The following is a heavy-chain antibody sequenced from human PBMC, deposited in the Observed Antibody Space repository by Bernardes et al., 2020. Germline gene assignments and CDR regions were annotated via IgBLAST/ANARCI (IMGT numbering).Heavy chain of an antibody. Sequence: RGSLRLSCAASGFTFSRYWMSWVRPAPANGLEWVANIKQDGSEKYYVDSVKGRFTISRDNAKNSLYLQMNSLRAEDTAVYYCASVWERQPFDYWGQGRVVSVSS. V-gene: IGHV3-7*01. CDR2: IKQDGSEK. J-gene: IGHJ4*02. CDR1: GFTFSRYW. D-gene: IGHD1-26*01. CDR3: ASVWERQPFDY.